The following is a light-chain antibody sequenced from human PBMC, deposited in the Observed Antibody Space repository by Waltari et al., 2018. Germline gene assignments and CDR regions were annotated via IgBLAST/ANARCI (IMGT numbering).Light chain of an antibody. J-gene: IGLJ3*02. CDR1: SSDIGRYDI. CDR3: CSYAGNYIWV. V-gene: IGLV2-23*02. Sequence: QSALTQPASVSGSPGQSVTISCTGASSDIGRYDIVSWYQQHPGNAPKLIICDVSKRHSGVSDRFSGSKSGDTASLTISGLQFEDEADYYGCSYAGNYIWVFGGGTRLTVL. CDR2: DVS.